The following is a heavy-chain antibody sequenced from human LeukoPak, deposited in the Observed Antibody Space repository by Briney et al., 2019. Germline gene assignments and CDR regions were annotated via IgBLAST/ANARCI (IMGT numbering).Heavy chain of an antibody. CDR3: ARELSGSYYDFDY. CDR2: IRTKAYGGTT. J-gene: IGHJ4*02. D-gene: IGHD1-26*01. V-gene: IGHV3-49*04. CDR1: GFTFGDYA. Sequence: GGSLRLSCTASGFTFGDYAMSWVRQAPGKGLEWVGFIRTKAYGGTTEYTASVKGRFTISRDDSKSIVYLQMNSLKTEDTAVYYCARELSGSYYDFDYWGQGTLVTVSS.